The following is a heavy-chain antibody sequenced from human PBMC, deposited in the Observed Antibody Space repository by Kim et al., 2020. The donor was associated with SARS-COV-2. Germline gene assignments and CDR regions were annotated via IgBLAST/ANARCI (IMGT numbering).Heavy chain of an antibody. Sequence: GGSLRLSCAASGFTFSSYAISWVRQAPGKGLEWVSGISASGGSTYYADSVKGRFTISRDNSKNTLYLQMNSLRAEDTAVYYCAKRADRSGSQYDFDYWGQGTLVTVSS. J-gene: IGHJ4*02. D-gene: IGHD3-10*01. CDR2: ISASGGST. CDR3: AKRADRSGSQYDFDY. V-gene: IGHV3-23*01. CDR1: GFTFSSYA.